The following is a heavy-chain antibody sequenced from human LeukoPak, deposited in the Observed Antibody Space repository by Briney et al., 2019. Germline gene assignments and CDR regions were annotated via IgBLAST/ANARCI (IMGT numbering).Heavy chain of an antibody. Sequence: ASVKVSCKASGDTFTGYYMHWVRQAPGQGLEWMGWINPNSGGTNYAQKFQGWVTMTRDTSISTAYMELSRLRSDDTAVYYCARDYGDYGAYYFDYWGQGTLVTVSS. V-gene: IGHV1-2*04. J-gene: IGHJ4*02. CDR1: GDTFTGYY. CDR3: ARDYGDYGAYYFDY. D-gene: IGHD4-17*01. CDR2: INPNSGGT.